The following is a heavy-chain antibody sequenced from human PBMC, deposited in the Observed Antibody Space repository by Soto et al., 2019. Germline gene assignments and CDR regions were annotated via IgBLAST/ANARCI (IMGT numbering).Heavy chain of an antibody. V-gene: IGHV3-23*01. Sequence: PVGSLRLSCAASGFTFSTYAMSWVRQAPGKGLEWASAISDSGGRTYYADSVQGRFTISRDNSKNTLFLQMSSLRAEDTAIYYCATRTYSGALHGHADVDVPGQGTTVTVSS. D-gene: IGHD2-21*01. CDR1: GFTFSTYA. J-gene: IGHJ6*02. CDR3: ATRTYSGALHGHADVDV. CDR2: ISDSGGRT.